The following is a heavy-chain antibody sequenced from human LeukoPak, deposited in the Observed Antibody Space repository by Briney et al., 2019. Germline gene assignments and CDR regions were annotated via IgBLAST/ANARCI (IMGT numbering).Heavy chain of an antibody. V-gene: IGHV3-23*01. J-gene: IGHJ4*02. Sequence: GGSLRLSCAASGFTFTSYAMSWVRQAPGKGLEWVSGFSAGGGSTYYADSVKGRFTISRDNSKNTVYLQMNSLRADDTAVYFCAKGASSSPRSPRDYWGQGTLVTVSS. CDR3: AKGASSSPRSPRDY. D-gene: IGHD6-6*01. CDR1: GFTFTSYA. CDR2: FSAGGGST.